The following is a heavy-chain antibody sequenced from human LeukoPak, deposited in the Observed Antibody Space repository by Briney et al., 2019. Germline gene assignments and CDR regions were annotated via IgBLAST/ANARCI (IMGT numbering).Heavy chain of an antibody. V-gene: IGHV3-48*04. Sequence: HPGRSLRLSCTASAFTFGDYTMSWVRQAPGKGLEWVSSISSSGDTIDYADSVKGRFTISRDNAKNSLYLQMNSLRAEDTAVYYCARRIAVAYDSFDTWGQGTVVTVSS. CDR2: ISSSGDTI. CDR1: AFTFGDYT. D-gene: IGHD6-19*01. J-gene: IGHJ3*02. CDR3: ARRIAVAYDSFDT.